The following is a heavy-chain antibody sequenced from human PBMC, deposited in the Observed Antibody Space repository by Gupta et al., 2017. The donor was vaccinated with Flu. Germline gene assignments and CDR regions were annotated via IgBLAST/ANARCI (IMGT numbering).Heavy chain of an antibody. Sequence: QVQLVQSVAEVKKPGASVKVSCKASGYTFTSHYIHWVRRAPGQGPEWMGVVNPGPGSAVYAQKFQGRITMTSDTSTSTVYMEVNSLRSEDTAIYFCARDIARGGDSWGQGTLVTVSS. J-gene: IGHJ4*02. CDR2: VNPGPGSA. V-gene: IGHV1-46*01. CDR3: ARDIARGGDS. D-gene: IGHD3-10*01. CDR1: GYTFTSHY.